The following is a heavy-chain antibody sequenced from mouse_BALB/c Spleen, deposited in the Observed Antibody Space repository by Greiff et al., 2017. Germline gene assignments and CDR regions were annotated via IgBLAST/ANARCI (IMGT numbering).Heavy chain of an antibody. CDR1: GYAFTNYL. Sequence: VQVVESGAELVRPGTSVKVSCKASGYAFTNYLIEWVKQRPGQGLEWIGVINPGSGGTNYNEKFKGKATLTADKSSSTAYMQLSSLTSDDSAVYFCARMDFEGFAYWGQGTLVTVSA. V-gene: IGHV1-54*03. J-gene: IGHJ3*01. CDR3: ARMDFEGFAY. CDR2: INPGSGGT.